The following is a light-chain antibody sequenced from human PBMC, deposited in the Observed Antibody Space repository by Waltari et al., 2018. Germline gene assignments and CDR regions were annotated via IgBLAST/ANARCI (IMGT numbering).Light chain of an antibody. J-gene: IGKJ1*01. CDR2: HTS. V-gene: IGKV3-20*01. CDR3: QHYKNLPVS. Sequence: LVLTQSPGTLSLSPGERAPLSCRASQSVSIYLAWYQQKPGQAPRLLIYHTSTRATGIPDRFSGSGSGTDFSLTISGLEPEDFAVYYCQHYKNLPVSFGQGTRVEIK. CDR1: QSVSIY.